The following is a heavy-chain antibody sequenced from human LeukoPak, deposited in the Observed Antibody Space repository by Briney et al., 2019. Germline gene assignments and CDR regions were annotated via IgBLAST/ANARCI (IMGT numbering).Heavy chain of an antibody. CDR1: GFTFSSYG. J-gene: IGHJ4*02. CDR2: IRYDGSNK. D-gene: IGHD2-15*01. V-gene: IGHV3-30*02. CDR3: ARDTGGSCLGTFDY. Sequence: PGGSLRLSCAASGFTFSSYGMHWVRQAPGKGLEWVAFIRYDGSNKYYADSVKGRFTISRDNSKNTLYQQMNSLRAEDTAVYYCARDTGGSCLGTFDYWGQGTLVTVSS.